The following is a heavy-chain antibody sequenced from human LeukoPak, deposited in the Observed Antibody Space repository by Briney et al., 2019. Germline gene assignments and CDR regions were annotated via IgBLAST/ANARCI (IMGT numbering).Heavy chain of an antibody. J-gene: IGHJ2*01. Sequence: SETLSLTCTVSGGSISSYYWSWIRQPPGKGLEWIGYIYYSGSTTYNPSLKSRVTISVGTSKNQFSLKLSSVTAADTAVYYCARAIAAAGWYFDLWGRGTLVTVSS. CDR3: ARAIAAAGWYFDL. D-gene: IGHD6-13*01. CDR2: IYYSGST. V-gene: IGHV4-59*01. CDR1: GGSISSYY.